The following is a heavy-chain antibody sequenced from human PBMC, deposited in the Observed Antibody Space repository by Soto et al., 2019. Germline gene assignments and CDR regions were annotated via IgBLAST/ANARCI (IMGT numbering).Heavy chain of an antibody. V-gene: IGHV3-48*03. CDR2: INTAGSTK. CDR3: ARAECSSPDCLTAYYSYGLDV. D-gene: IGHD3-9*01. Sequence: LRLSCAASGFTFSNFEMHWVRQAPWKGLEWVSYINTAGSTKYYAESVKGRFTISRDNARNSLFLQMNSLRAEDTAVYYCARAECSSPDCLTAYYSYGLDVWGQGSTVTVYS. CDR1: GFTFSNFE. J-gene: IGHJ6*02.